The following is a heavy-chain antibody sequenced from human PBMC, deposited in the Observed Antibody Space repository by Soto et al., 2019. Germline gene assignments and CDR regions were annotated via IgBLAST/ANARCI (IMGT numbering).Heavy chain of an antibody. D-gene: IGHD3-9*01. CDR1: DDLICSYY. CDR3: ARADDEILTGSYAMGV. Sequence: ASETLSRTCTVSDDLICSYYWNWIRQPAGKGLEWIGRVSTNGATNYNPSLESRVTMSVDTSKNQFSLKLTSVTAADTAVYFCARADDEILTGSYAMGVCRQGTTVTASS. CDR2: VSTNGAT. V-gene: IGHV4-4*07. J-gene: IGHJ6*02.